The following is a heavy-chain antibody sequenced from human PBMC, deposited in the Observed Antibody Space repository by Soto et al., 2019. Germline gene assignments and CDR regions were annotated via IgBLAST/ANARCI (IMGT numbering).Heavy chain of an antibody. V-gene: IGHV2-5*02. J-gene: IGHJ6*02. Sequence: QITLKESGPTLVKPTQTLTLTCTFSGFSVSTNGVGVAWIRQPPGKALEWLALIYWDDDQRYSPFLQSRVTITTDTSKNQVVLTMTNMDPVDTATYYCAHKGGRGAAMDVWGQGTTVTVSS. CDR3: AHKGGRGAAMDV. CDR2: IYWDDDQ. CDR1: GFSVSTNGVG. D-gene: IGHD2-15*01.